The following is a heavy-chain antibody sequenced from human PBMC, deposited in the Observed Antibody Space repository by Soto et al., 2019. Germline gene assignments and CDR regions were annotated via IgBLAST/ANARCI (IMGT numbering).Heavy chain of an antibody. CDR2: IYHSGST. Sequence: SETLSLTCAVSGGSISSGGYSWRWIRQPPGKGLGWIGYIYHSGSTYYNPSLKSRVTISVDRSKNQFSLKLSSVTDAVTAVYYCARVGITYYYDSSGWVDYWGQGTLVTVSS. J-gene: IGHJ4*02. CDR3: ARVGITYYYDSSGWVDY. CDR1: GGSISSGGYS. D-gene: IGHD3-22*01. V-gene: IGHV4-30-2*01.